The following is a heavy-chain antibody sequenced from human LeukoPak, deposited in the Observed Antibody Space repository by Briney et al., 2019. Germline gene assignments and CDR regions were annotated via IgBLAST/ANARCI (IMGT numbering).Heavy chain of an antibody. Sequence: SVKVSCKASGGTFSSYAISWVRQAPGQGLEWMGGIIPIFGTANYAQKFQGRVTITADESTSTAYMELSSLRSGGTAVYYCARSSVEWELLRAFDIWGQGTMVTVSS. CDR2: IIPIFGTA. D-gene: IGHD1-26*01. CDR3: ARSSVEWELLRAFDI. V-gene: IGHV1-69*01. CDR1: GGTFSSYA. J-gene: IGHJ3*02.